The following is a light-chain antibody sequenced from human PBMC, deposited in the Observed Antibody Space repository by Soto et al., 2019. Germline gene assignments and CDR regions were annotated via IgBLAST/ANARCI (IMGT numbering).Light chain of an antibody. CDR2: VAS. J-gene: IGKJ4*01. CDR1: QSVSST. V-gene: IGKV3-20*01. Sequence: DIVMTQSPSTLSVSAGERATISCRASQSVSSTLDWYQQKPGKAPRLLIYVASSRANGIPDRFSGSGSWTAFTLPISSLEPEEYAVYYCQQYGSSLGVTFGGGTKVDIK. CDR3: QQYGSSLGVT.